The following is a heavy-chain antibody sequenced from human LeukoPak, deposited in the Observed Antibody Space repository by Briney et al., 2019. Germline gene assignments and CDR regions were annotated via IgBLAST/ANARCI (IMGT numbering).Heavy chain of an antibody. V-gene: IGHV3-74*01. D-gene: IGHD1-26*01. CDR2: FTSDGNSM. CDR3: ARAQVGTPTDC. CDR1: GITLSSYT. Sequence: GGSLRLSCAASGITLSSYTMYWVRQAPGRGLVWVARFTSDGNSMTYADFVKGRFTVSRDIAKNTLYLQMNSLRAEDTAVYYCARAQVGTPTDCWGQGTLVTVSS. J-gene: IGHJ4*02.